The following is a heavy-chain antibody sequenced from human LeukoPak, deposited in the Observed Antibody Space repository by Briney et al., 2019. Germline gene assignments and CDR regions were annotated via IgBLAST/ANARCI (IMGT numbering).Heavy chain of an antibody. J-gene: IGHJ4*02. CDR3: ARPGLIHSSSWKRGYYFDY. Sequence: GESLKISCKGSGYSFTSYWIGWVRQMPGKGLEWMGIIYPGDSDTRYSPSFQGQVTISADKSISTAYLQWSSLKASDTAMYYCARPGLIHSSSWKRGYYFDYWGQGTLVTVSS. D-gene: IGHD6-13*01. V-gene: IGHV5-51*01. CDR1: GYSFTSYW. CDR2: IYPGDSDT.